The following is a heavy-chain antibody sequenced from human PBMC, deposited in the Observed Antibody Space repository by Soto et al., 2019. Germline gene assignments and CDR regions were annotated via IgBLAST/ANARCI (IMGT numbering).Heavy chain of an antibody. CDR3: ATNYGSGSTHFDY. J-gene: IGHJ4*02. D-gene: IGHD3-10*01. CDR1: GDTFNFYT. CDR2: IIPMLGMS. Sequence: QVQLVQSGAAVKKPGSPVRVSCTASGDTFNFYTISWVRQVPGQGPEWMGRIIPMLGMSNYAQKFQGRVTITANKSTSTVYTNLSGLTSEDTAVYYCATNYGSGSTHFDYWGQGTLVTVSS. V-gene: IGHV1-69*02.